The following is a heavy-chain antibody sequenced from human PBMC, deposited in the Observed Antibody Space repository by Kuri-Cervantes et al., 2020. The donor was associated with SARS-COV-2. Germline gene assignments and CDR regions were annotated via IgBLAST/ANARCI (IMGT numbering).Heavy chain of an antibody. CDR2: ISRIFGTA. D-gene: IGHD2-15*01. CDR1: GGTFSSYA. J-gene: IGHJ6*03. CDR3: ATCGSCYSILWYYYMDV. V-gene: IGHV1-69*05. Sequence: SVQVSCKASGGTFSSYAISWVGQAPGQGLEWMGGISRIFGTANYVQKFQGRVTITTVEATSTAYMELSSLRSEDTAVYYCATCGSCYSILWYYYMDVWGKGTTVTVSS.